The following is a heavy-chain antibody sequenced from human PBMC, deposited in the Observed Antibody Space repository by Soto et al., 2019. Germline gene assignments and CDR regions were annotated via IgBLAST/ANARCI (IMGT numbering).Heavy chain of an antibody. CDR1: GGTFSSYA. J-gene: IGHJ4*02. CDR2: IIPICGTA. D-gene: IGHD3-22*01. Sequence: SVKVSCKASGGTFSSYAISWVRQAPGQGLEWMGGIIPICGTANYAQKFQGRVTITADESTSTAYMELSSLRSEDTGVYYCEAVEFYDSRGYHIHYWWPGPLVTVSS. V-gene: IGHV1-69*13. CDR3: EAVEFYDSRGYHIHY.